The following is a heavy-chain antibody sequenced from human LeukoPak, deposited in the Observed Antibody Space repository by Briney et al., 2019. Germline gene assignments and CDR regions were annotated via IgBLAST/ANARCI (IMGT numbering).Heavy chain of an antibody. Sequence: SVKVSCKASGGTFSSYAISWVRQAPGQGLEWMGGIIPIFGTANYAQKFQGRVTITADESTSTAYMELSSLRSEDTAVYYCARYPSGSYYWFDPWGQGTLVTVSS. D-gene: IGHD1-26*01. CDR2: IIPIFGTA. CDR3: ARYPSGSYYWFDP. V-gene: IGHV1-69*13. CDR1: GGTFSSYA. J-gene: IGHJ5*02.